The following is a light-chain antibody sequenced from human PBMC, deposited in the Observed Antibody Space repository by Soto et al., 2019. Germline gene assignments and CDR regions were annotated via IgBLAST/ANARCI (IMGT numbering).Light chain of an antibody. J-gene: IGKJ4*01. V-gene: IGKV3-20*01. Sequence: EVVLTQSPGTLPLSPGARATLSCRASQFVSSTYLAWYQQRPGQAPRLLIYGASSRATGIPDRFRGGGSETDFTYTSRSLETPDSAVYYCQQYGMPPFTFDGRTKVAT. CDR3: QQYGMPPFT. CDR1: QFVSSTY. CDR2: GAS.